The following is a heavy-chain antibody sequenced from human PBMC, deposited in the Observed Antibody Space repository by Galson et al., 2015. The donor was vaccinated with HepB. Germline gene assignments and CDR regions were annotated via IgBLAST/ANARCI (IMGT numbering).Heavy chain of an antibody. J-gene: IGHJ4*02. Sequence: SLRLSCAASGFSFSSNYMNWVRQAPGKGLEWVSVIYGGRKFYADSVKGRFPISRDDSKNTLYLQMSSLRAEDTAIYYCAQLGTGYWGQGTLVTVSS. CDR2: IYGGRK. V-gene: IGHV3-53*01. CDR1: GFSFSSNY. CDR3: AQLGTGY. D-gene: IGHD7-27*01.